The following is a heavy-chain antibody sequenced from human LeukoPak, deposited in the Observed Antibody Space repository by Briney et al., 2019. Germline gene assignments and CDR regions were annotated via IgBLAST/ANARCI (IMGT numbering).Heavy chain of an antibody. J-gene: IGHJ3*02. D-gene: IGHD3-22*01. CDR2: ITPSGSTK. CDR3: ARDRDPGYNDSSGYRRVNAFDI. Sequence: AWGSLRLSCAASGFTFSNYEVIWVRQAPGKGLEWVSYITPSGSTKYYADSVKGRFTISRDNAKNSLYLNMDSLRAEDTAVYYCARDRDPGYNDSSGYRRVNAFDIWGQRTM. CDR1: GFTFSNYE. V-gene: IGHV3-48*03.